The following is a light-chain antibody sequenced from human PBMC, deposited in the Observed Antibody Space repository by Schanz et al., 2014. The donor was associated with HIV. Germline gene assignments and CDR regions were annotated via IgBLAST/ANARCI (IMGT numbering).Light chain of an antibody. Sequence: QSALTQPASVSGSPGQSITISCTGTSADVGAYNFVSWYQQHPGKAPKVIIYDVSVRPSGVSNRFSGYKSGDTASLTSSGLQAEDEADYYCSSYTSSSTLVFGGGTKLTVL. CDR3: SSYTSSSTLV. CDR2: DVS. J-gene: IGLJ2*01. CDR1: SADVGAYNF. V-gene: IGLV2-14*03.